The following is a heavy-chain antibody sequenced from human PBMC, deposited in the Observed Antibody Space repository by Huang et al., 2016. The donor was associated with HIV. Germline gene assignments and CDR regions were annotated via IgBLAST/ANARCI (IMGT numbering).Heavy chain of an antibody. CDR2: LYDTGKM. CDR1: GGSINTGRYY. J-gene: IGHJ2*01. CDR3: ARNHDFWRGRMFAISYFDV. D-gene: IGHD3-3*01. Sequence: QMRFQESGPGLVKPSGTLSLTCNVSGGSINTGRYYWGWIRQPPGKGLEGVGSLYDTGKMHYDPALKGRLPMSADTSKNQFSLNRSSVTAADTAIYYCARNHDFWRGRMFAISYFDVWGRGTLVTVAS. V-gene: IGHV4-39*01.